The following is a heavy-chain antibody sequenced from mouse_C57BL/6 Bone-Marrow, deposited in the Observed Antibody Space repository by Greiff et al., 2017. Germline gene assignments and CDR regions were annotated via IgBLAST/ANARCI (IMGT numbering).Heavy chain of an antibody. CDR3: ARKGIYDGYYDFAY. V-gene: IGHV1-64*01. CDR1: GYTFTSYW. CDR2: IHPNSGST. Sequence: VQLQQPGAELVKPGASVKLSCKASGYTFTSYWMHWVKQRPGQGLEWIGMIHPNSGSTNYNEKFKSKATLTVDKSSSTAYMQLSSLTSEDSAVYYCARKGIYDGYYDFAYWGQGTLVTVSA. J-gene: IGHJ3*01. D-gene: IGHD2-3*01.